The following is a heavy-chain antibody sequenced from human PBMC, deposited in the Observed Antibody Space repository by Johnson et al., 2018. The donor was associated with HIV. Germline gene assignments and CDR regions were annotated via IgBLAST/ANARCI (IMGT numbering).Heavy chain of an antibody. CDR3: AKHSSSWYDDAFDI. CDR1: GFTFDDYG. CDR2: INWNGDST. V-gene: IGHV3-20*04. Sequence: VQLVESGGGVVRPGGSLRLCCAASGFTFDDYGVSWVRQAPGKGLEWVSGINWNGDSTGYADSVKGRFTISRDNAKNSLYLQMNNLRAEDTAVYYCAKHSSSWYDDAFDIWGQGTMVTVSS. D-gene: IGHD6-13*01. J-gene: IGHJ3*02.